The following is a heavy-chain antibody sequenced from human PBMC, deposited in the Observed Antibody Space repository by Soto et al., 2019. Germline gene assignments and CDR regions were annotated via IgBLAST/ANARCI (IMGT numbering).Heavy chain of an antibody. J-gene: IGHJ3*02. D-gene: IGHD3-22*01. CDR2: ISSSRTTT. CDR3: AKDLPPPPYYYDSSPDAFDI. CDR1: GCRCSDYD. V-gene: IGHV3-11*01. Sequence: GGSLSLSCAASGCRCSDYDRSWIRQAPGKGLEWVAYISSSRTTTYYAESGKGRFTISWDNAKNSLYLQMNSLRAEDTAVYYCAKDLPPPPYYYDSSPDAFDIWGQGTMVTVSS.